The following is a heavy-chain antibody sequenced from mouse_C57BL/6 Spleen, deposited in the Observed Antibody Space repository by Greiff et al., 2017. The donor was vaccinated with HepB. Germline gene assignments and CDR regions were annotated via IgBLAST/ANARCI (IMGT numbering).Heavy chain of an antibody. CDR1: GYTFTSYW. D-gene: IGHD5-2*01. V-gene: IGHV1-69*01. CDR3: ARRNTRYFDV. Sequence: QVQLQQPGAELVMPGASVKLSCKASGYTFTSYWMHWVKQRPGQGLEWIGEIDPSDSYTNYNQKFKGKSTLTVDKSSSTAYMQLSSLTSEDSAVYYCARRNTRYFDVWGTGTTVTVSS. CDR2: IDPSDSYT. J-gene: IGHJ1*03.